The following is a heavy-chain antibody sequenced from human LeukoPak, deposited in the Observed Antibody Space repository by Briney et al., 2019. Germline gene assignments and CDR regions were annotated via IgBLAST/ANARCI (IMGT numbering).Heavy chain of an antibody. V-gene: IGHV4-61*10. CDR3: ARIYDYADPLYYYYYMDV. CDR2: IYYSGST. D-gene: IGHD5/OR15-5a*01. J-gene: IGHJ6*03. CDR1: GGSISSGSYF. Sequence: SQTLSLTCTVSGGSISSGSYFWSWIRQPAGKGLEWIGYIYYSGSTNYNPSLKSRVTISVDTSMNQFSLKLSSVTAADTAVYYCARIYDYADPLYYYYYMDVWGKGTTVTVSS.